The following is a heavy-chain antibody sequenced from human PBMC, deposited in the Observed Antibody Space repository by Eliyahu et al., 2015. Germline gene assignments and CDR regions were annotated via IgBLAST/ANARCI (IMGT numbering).Heavy chain of an antibody. V-gene: IGHV3-48*02. CDR1: GFTFSTYS. D-gene: IGHD1-26*01. J-gene: IGHJ4*02. CDR3: AREVGPIDY. Sequence: EVQLVESGGGLVQPGGSLRLSCAASGFTFSTYSMNWVRQAPGKGLEWVSYISTSSSTIYYADSVKGRFTISRDNAKNSLYLQMTSLRDEDTAVYYCAREVGPIDYWGQGTLVTVSS. CDR2: ISTSSSTI.